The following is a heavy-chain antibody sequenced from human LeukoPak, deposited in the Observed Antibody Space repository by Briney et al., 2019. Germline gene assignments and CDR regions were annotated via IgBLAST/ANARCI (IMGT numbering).Heavy chain of an antibody. V-gene: IGHV4-39*01. CDR1: GVSISSSNSY. CDR3: ARGQPYYDILTGYYYYMDV. J-gene: IGHJ6*03. CDR2: IYYSGNT. D-gene: IGHD3-9*01. Sequence: SETLSLTCTVSGVSISSSNSYWGWIRQPPGKGLEWIGSIYYSGNTYYNASLKSQVSISIDTSKNQFSLRLTSVTAADTAVYYCARGQPYYDILTGYYYYMDVWGKGTTVTISS.